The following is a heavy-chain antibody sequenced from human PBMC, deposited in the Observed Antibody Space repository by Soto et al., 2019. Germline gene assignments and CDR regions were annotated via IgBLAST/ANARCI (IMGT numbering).Heavy chain of an antibody. J-gene: IGHJ4*02. Sequence: PVGSLRLSCAASVFTFSSYGMHCVRHSPGKWLEWVAFIGSTEYYAESVRGRFTVSRDNSQNTLYLQMNSLRGEDTAVYYCVKSDPGQGCRGGGCTRTFHSWGQATLVTVSS. CDR1: VFTFSSYG. D-gene: IGHD2-15*01. V-gene: IGHV3-30*02. CDR2: IGSTE. CDR3: VKSDPGQGCRGGGCTRTFHS.